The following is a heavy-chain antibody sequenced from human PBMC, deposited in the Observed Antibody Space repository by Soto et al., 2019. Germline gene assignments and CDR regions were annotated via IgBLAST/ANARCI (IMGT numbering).Heavy chain of an antibody. D-gene: IGHD2-2*01. CDR3: ARSLEYCGSTSCYLSTDYYYYYMDV. CDR1: GGSISSYY. Sequence: SETLSLTCTVSGGSISSYYWSRIRQPPGKGLEWIGYIYYSGSTNYNPSQKSRVTISVDTSKNQFSLKLSSVNAADTAVYYCARSLEYCGSTSCYLSTDYYYYYMDVWGKGTTVTVSS. V-gene: IGHV4-59*08. CDR2: IYYSGST. J-gene: IGHJ6*03.